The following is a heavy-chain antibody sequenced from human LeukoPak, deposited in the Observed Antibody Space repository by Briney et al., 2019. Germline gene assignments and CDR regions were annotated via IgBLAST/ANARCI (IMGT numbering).Heavy chain of an antibody. D-gene: IGHD3-22*01. V-gene: IGHV4-59*01. CDR2: IYYSGST. Sequence: SETLSLTCTVSGGSISSYYWSWIRQPPGKGLEWIGYIYYSGSTNYNPSLKSRVTISVDTSKNQFSLKLSSVTAADTAVYYCARDSSYYDSSGYLTGWFDPWGQGTPVTVSS. CDR1: GGSISSYY. J-gene: IGHJ5*02. CDR3: ARDSSYYDSSGYLTGWFDP.